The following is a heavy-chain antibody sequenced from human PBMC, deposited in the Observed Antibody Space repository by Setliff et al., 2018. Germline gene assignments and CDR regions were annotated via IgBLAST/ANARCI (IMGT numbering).Heavy chain of an antibody. CDR3: ARGRIAAALYYFDY. J-gene: IGHJ4*02. CDR1: GYSISSGYF. Sequence: SETLSLTCAVSGYSISSGYFWGWIRQPPGKGLEWIGSIYHSGKTYYNPSLKSRVTLSVDTSKNQFSLKLSSVTAADTAVYYCARGRIAAALYYFDYWGQGTLVTVSS. V-gene: IGHV4-38-2*01. CDR2: IYHSGKT. D-gene: IGHD6-13*01.